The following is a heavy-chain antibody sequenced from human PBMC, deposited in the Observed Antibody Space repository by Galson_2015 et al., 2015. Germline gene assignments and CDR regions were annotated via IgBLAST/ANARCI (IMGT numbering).Heavy chain of an antibody. CDR2: ISSSGSTI. CDR3: ARACHRVVTLPSINEAYWYFDL. V-gene: IGHV3-48*03. CDR1: GFTFSSYE. Sequence: SLRLSCAASGFTFSSYEMNWVRQAPGKGLEWVSYISSSGSTIYYADSVKGRFTISRDNAKNSLYLQMNSLRAEDTAVYYCARACHRVVTLPSINEAYWYFDLWGRGTLVTVSS. D-gene: IGHD4-23*01. J-gene: IGHJ2*01.